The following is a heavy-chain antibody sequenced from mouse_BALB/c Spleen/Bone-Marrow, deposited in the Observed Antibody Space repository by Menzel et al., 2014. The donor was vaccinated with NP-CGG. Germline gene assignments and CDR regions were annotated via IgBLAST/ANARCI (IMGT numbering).Heavy chain of an antibody. V-gene: IGHV1-26*01. J-gene: IGHJ3*01. CDR3: AREGYGSSYGFAY. D-gene: IGHD1-1*01. Sequence: VQLQHPGPELVKPGASMKISCKASGYSFAGYTMNWVKQSHGKNLEWIGLINPYNGGSSYNQKFKGKATLTVGKSSSTAYMELLSLTSEDSAAYYCAREGYGSSYGFAYWGQGTLVTVSA. CDR2: INPYNGGS. CDR1: GYSFAGYT.